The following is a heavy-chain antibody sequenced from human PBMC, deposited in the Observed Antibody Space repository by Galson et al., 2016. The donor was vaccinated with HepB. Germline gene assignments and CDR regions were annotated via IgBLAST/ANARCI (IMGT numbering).Heavy chain of an antibody. D-gene: IGHD5-24*01. CDR2: IYPGDSDT. J-gene: IGHJ6*01. CDR1: GYSFASYW. V-gene: IGHV5-51*01. Sequence: QSGAEVKKPGESLKISCKGSGYSFASYWIGWVRQMPGKGLEWMGIIYPGDSDTRYSPSFQGRVTISADRSTSTAYLQWSSLKAPDTAMYYCARHAVRDAYNHFGWGPAYYYGMDVWGQGTTVTVSS. CDR3: ARHAVRDAYNHFGWGPAYYYGMDV.